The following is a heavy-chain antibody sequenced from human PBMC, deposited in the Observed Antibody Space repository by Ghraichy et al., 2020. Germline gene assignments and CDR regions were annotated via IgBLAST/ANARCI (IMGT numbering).Heavy chain of an antibody. Sequence: GRSLRLSCAASGLTFSSYWMHWVRQAPGKGLEWVSHIKTDGSTTNYADSVRGRFTISRDNAKNTLYLQMNSLRADDTAVYYCSTSPRADRGNYWGQGTLVTVSS. CDR1: GLTFSSYW. CDR3: STSPRADRGNY. D-gene: IGHD3-10*01. CDR2: IKTDGSTT. V-gene: IGHV3-74*01. J-gene: IGHJ4*02.